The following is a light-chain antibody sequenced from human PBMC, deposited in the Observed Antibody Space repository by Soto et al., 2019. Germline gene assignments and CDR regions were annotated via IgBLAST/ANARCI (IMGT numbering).Light chain of an antibody. CDR3: QQYDDLPLT. Sequence: DIQMTQSPSSLSASVGDRVTITCQASQDISNYLNWYQQKPGKAPKVLIYDASNVKTGVPSRFSGSGSGTDFTFTISSLQPEDVATYYCQQYDDLPLTFGPGTKVD. J-gene: IGKJ3*01. V-gene: IGKV1-33*01. CDR1: QDISNY. CDR2: DAS.